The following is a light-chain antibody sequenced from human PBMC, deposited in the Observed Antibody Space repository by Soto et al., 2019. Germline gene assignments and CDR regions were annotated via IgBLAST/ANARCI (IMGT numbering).Light chain of an antibody. CDR1: QSVSSSY. V-gene: IGKV3-20*01. CDR2: GAS. CDR3: QEYDSSPST. Sequence: EIVLTQSPGTLSLSPGERATLSCRASQSVSSSYLAWYQQKPGQAPRLLIYGASSRATGIPDRFSGSGSGTDFTLTISRLEPEDFAVYYCQEYDSSPSTFGHGTKVAIK. J-gene: IGKJ1*01.